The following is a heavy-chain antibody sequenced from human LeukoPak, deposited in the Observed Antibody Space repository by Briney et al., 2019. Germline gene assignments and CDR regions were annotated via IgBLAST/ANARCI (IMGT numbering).Heavy chain of an antibody. CDR3: ARAQGAYDFAAFDI. J-gene: IGHJ3*02. D-gene: IGHD5-12*01. V-gene: IGHV1-3*01. CDR2: INAGSGNT. CDR1: GYTFSTYA. Sequence: ASVKVSRKASGYTFSTYAIHWVRQAPGQRPEWMGWINAGSGNTKSSRKFQGRVSITRDKSASTAYMELSSLRFEDTAVYYCARAQGAYDFAAFDIWGQGTVVIVSS.